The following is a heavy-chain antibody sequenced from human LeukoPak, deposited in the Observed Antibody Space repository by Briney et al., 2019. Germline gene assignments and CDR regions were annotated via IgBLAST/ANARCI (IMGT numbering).Heavy chain of an antibody. CDR2: IYYSGSN. V-gene: IGHV4-59*01. CDR1: GGSISSYY. J-gene: IGHJ4*02. D-gene: IGHD5-24*01. Sequence: SETLSLTCTVSGGSISSYYWSWIRQPPATGLEWIGYIYYSGSNNYNPSLKSRVTISVDTSKNQFSLKLSSVTAADTAVYYCARERVEMATIIDYWGQGTLVTVSS. CDR3: ARERVEMATIIDY.